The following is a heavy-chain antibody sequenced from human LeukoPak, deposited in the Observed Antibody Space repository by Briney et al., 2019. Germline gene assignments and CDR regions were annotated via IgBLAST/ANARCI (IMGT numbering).Heavy chain of an antibody. CDR3: ARDSRYYYDSSGYLPFDY. D-gene: IGHD3-22*01. CDR1: GFTVSSNY. V-gene: IGHV3-66*01. Sequence: PGGSLRLSCAASGFTVSSNYMSWVRQAPGKGLEWVSVIYSGGSTYYADSVKGRFTISRDNSKNTLYLQMNSLRAEDTAVYYCARDSRYYYDSSGYLPFDYWGQGTLVTVSS. CDR2: IYSGGST. J-gene: IGHJ4*02.